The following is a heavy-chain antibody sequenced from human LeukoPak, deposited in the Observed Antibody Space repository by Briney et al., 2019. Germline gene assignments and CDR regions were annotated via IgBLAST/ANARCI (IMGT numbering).Heavy chain of an antibody. D-gene: IGHD3-22*01. CDR2: ISAYNGNT. V-gene: IGHV1-18*01. CDR1: GYTFTSYG. J-gene: IGHJ6*03. CDR3: ARAKYYYDSSGYVRPESNYYYYYYMDV. Sequence: ASVKVSCKASGYTFTSYGISWVRQAPGQGLEWMGCISAYNGNTNYAQKLQGRVTMTTDTSTSTAYMELRSLRSDDTAVYYCARAKYYYDSSGYVRPESNYYYYYYMDVWGKGTTVTVSS.